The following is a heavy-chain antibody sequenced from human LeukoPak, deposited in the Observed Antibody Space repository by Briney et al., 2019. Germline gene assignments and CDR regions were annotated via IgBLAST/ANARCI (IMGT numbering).Heavy chain of an antibody. D-gene: IGHD1-26*01. J-gene: IGHJ6*03. Sequence: SETLSLTCTVSDGSITSSTYYWGWIRQPPGKGLEWIGSFYYGGGTYYNPSLKSRVTISVDTSKKQISLRLNYVTAADTAVYYCARGVYGSYGGDYYYYMDVWGKGTTVTVSS. CDR3: ARGVYGSYGGDYYYYMDV. CDR1: DGSITSSTYY. V-gene: IGHV4-39*07. CDR2: FYYGGGT.